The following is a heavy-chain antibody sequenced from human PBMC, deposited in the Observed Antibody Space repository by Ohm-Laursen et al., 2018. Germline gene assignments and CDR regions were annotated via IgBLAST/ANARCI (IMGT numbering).Heavy chain of an antibody. CDR1: GGSFSGYY. CDR2: INHSGST. J-gene: IGHJ4*02. V-gene: IGHV4-34*01. Sequence: SETLSLTCAVYGGSFSGYYWNWIRQPPGKGLEWIGEINHSGSTNYNPSLKSRVTISVDTSKNQFSLKLSSVTAADTAVYYCARGLRYYHDSSGYYGPLNSWGQGTLVTVSS. D-gene: IGHD3-22*01. CDR3: ARGLRYYHDSSGYYGPLNS.